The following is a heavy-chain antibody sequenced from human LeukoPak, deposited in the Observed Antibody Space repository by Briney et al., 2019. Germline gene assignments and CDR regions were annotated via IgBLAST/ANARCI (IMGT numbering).Heavy chain of an antibody. CDR2: TYPGDSDT. V-gene: IGHV5-51*01. Sequence: GASLKTSCKGSGSSFTSYWIGWGRQLPGKGLEWMGITYPGDSDTRYSPSFQGQDTISADKSISTAYLQESSLKASDSAMYYCARHGPPERSSRGGFDYWGQGTLVTVSS. J-gene: IGHJ4*02. CDR1: GSSFTSYW. D-gene: IGHD3-10*01. CDR3: ARHGPPERSSRGGFDY.